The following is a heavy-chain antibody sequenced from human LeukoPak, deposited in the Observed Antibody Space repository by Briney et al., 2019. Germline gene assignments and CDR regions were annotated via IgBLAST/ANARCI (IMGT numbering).Heavy chain of an antibody. Sequence: SETLSLTCAVYGGSFSGYYWSWIRQPAGKGLEWIGRIYTSGSTNYNPSLKSRVTMSVDTSKNQFSLKLSSVTAADTAVYYCARDRSMIVVVKKYWYFDLWGRGTLVTVSS. CDR2: IYTSGST. J-gene: IGHJ2*01. CDR3: ARDRSMIVVVKKYWYFDL. V-gene: IGHV4-4*07. CDR1: GGSFSGYY. D-gene: IGHD3-22*01.